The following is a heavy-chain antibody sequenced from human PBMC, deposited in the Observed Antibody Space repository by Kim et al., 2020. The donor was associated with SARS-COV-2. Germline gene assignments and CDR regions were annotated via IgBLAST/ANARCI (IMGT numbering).Heavy chain of an antibody. CDR1: GFTFSSYA. CDR3: VKGENIAAAGYYYYYGMDV. CDR2: ISSNGGST. J-gene: IGHJ6*02. Sequence: GGSLRLSCSASGFTFSSYAMHWVRQAPGKGLEYVSAISSNGGSTYYADSVKGRFTISRDNSKNTLYLQMSSLRAEDTAVYYCVKGENIAAAGYYYYYGMDVWGQGTTVTVSS. V-gene: IGHV3-64D*09. D-gene: IGHD6-13*01.